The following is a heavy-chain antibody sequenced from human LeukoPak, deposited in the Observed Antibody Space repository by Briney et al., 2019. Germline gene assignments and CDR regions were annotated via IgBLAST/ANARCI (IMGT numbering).Heavy chain of an antibody. J-gene: IGHJ6*04. Sequence: PGGSLRLSCAASGFTFNTYNMNWVRQAPGQGLEWVSSISSSSSYIFYADSVKDRFTISRDNAKNSLYLQMNSLRAEDTAVYSCARDDYGGMDVWGKGTTVTVSS. CDR1: GFTFNTYN. CDR2: ISSSSSYI. V-gene: IGHV3-21*01. CDR3: ARDDYGGMDV. D-gene: IGHD4-17*01.